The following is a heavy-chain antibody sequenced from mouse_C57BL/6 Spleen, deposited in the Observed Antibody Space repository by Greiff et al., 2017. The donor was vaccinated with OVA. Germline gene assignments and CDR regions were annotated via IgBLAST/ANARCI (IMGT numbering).Heavy chain of an antibody. CDR1: GYTFTGYW. D-gene: IGHD1-1*01. J-gene: IGHJ2*01. V-gene: IGHV1-9*01. CDR2: ILPGSGST. Sequence: QVQLKESGAELMKPGASVKLSCKATGYTFTGYWIEWVKQRPGHGLEWIGEILPGSGSTNYNEKFKGKATFTADTSSNTAYMQLSSLTTEDSAIYYWARECIITTVVAPFDYWGQGTTLTVSS. CDR3: ARECIITTVVAPFDY.